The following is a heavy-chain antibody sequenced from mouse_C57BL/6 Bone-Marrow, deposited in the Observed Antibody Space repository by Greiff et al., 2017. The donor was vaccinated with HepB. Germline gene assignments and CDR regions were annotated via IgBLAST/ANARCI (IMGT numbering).Heavy chain of an antibody. CDR2: ISDGGSYT. V-gene: IGHV5-4*01. J-gene: IGHJ3*01. Sequence: DVKLQESGGGLVKPGGSLKLSCAASGFTFSSYAMSWVRQTPEKRLEWVATISDGGSYTYYPDNVKGRFTISRDNAKNNLYLQMSHLKSEDTAMYYCARDDWFAYWGQGTLVTVSA. CDR3: ARDDWFAY. CDR1: GFTFSSYA.